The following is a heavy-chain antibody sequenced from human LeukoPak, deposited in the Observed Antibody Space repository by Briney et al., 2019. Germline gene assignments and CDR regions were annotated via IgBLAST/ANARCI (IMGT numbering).Heavy chain of an antibody. J-gene: IGHJ4*02. CDR1: GFTRSSYW. CDR3: ARDSRAFDC. V-gene: IGHV3-7*04. Sequence: PGGSLRLSCAASGFTRSSYWVAWVRQAPGKGLEWVANIKQDGTEKYYVDSVKGRFTISRDNAKNSLYLQMSSLRDEDTAVYYCARDSRAFDCWGQGTLVTVSS. CDR2: IKQDGTEK.